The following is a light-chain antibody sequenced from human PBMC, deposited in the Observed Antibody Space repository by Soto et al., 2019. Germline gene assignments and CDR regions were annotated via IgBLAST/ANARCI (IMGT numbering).Light chain of an antibody. CDR1: QTVGGGY. Sequence: IVLTQSPATLSLSPGERATLSCGASQTVGGGYLAWYQQKPGLAHRLLIYDTSTRAAVIPDRFSGAGSGTDFTLTISRLEPDDFAVYYCQQYGTSVAFGQGSKLQI. J-gene: IGKJ2*01. CDR3: QQYGTSVA. V-gene: IGKV3D-20*01. CDR2: DTS.